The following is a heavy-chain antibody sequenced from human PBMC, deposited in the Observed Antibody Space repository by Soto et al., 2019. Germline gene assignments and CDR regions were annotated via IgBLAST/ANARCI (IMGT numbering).Heavy chain of an antibody. Sequence: SETLSLTCTVSGSSISDYYWSWIRQSPGKGLEWMGYFSHTGGTNYNPSLNSRLTLSANTSKEQLSLRLKSTTAADTAVYYCARGTDWDRGVFDYWGQGTPVTVSS. CDR1: GSSISDYY. CDR2: FSHTGGT. V-gene: IGHV4-59*13. D-gene: IGHD1-26*01. CDR3: ARGTDWDRGVFDY. J-gene: IGHJ4*02.